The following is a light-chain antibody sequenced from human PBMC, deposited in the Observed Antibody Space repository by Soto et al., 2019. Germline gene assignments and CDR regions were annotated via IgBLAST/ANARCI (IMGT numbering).Light chain of an antibody. Sequence: EIVLTQSPGTLSLSPGERATLSCRASRRISSDYLAWYQQNPGQPPRLLIYGASSRPTGIPDRFSGSGSGTDFTLTISRLQPEDFAVYYCQQYATSPTFGQGTRLEIK. J-gene: IGKJ5*01. CDR1: RRISSDY. CDR2: GAS. CDR3: QQYATSPT. V-gene: IGKV3-20*01.